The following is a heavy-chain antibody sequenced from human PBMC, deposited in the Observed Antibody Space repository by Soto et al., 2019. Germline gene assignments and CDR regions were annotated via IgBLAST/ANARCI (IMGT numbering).Heavy chain of an antibody. D-gene: IGHD1-26*01. Sequence: SETLSLTCTVSGGSISSGDYYWSWIRQPPGKGLEWIGYIYYSGSTYYNPSLKSRVTISVDTSKNQFSLKLSSVTAADTAVYYCARDRIVGASNWLDPWGQGNLVTVSS. CDR2: IYYSGST. J-gene: IGHJ5*02. CDR1: GGSISSGDYY. V-gene: IGHV4-30-4*01. CDR3: ARDRIVGASNWLDP.